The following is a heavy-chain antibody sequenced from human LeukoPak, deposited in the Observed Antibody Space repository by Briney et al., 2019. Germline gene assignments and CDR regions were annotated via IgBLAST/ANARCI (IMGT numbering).Heavy chain of an antibody. CDR3: ARLPAPEEPQETYYYYGMDV. J-gene: IGHJ6*02. D-gene: IGHD1-14*01. CDR1: GGSIRSYY. CDR2: IYYSGST. V-gene: IGHV4-59*08. Sequence: SETLSLTCTVSGGSIRSYYRSWIRQPPGKGLEWIGYIYYSGSTNYNPSLKSRVTISVDTSKNQFSLNLSSVTAADTAVYYCARLPAPEEPQETYYYYGMDVWGQGTTVTVSS.